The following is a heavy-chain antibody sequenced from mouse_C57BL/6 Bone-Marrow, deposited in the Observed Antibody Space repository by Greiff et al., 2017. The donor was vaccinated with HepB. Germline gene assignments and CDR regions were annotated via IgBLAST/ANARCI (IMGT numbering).Heavy chain of an antibody. CDR1: GYTFTSYW. CDR2: VDPSDSYT. V-gene: IGHV1-50*01. Sequence: QVQLQQPGAELVKPGASVKLSCKASGYTFTSYWMQWVKQRPGQGLEWIGEVDPSDSYTNYNQKFKGKATLTVDTSSRTAYMQLSSLTSEDSAVYYCARRGRGNRGKFAYWGQGTLVTVSA. J-gene: IGHJ3*01. D-gene: IGHD2-1*01. CDR3: ARRGRGNRGKFAY.